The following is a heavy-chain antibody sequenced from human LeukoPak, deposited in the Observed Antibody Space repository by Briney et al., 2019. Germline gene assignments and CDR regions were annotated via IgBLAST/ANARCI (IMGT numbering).Heavy chain of an antibody. CDR3: ARGGQGDGYSADEAFDF. CDR1: GDSVASNSTA. V-gene: IGHV6-1*01. J-gene: IGHJ3*01. D-gene: IGHD5-24*01. CDR2: TYYRSRWYN. Sequence: SQTLSLTCVISGDSVASNSTACNWIRQSPSRGLEWLGRTYYRSRWYNDYAVSVKGRITINPDTSKNQFPLQLNSVTPEDTAVYYCARGGQGDGYSADEAFDFWGQGTVVTVS.